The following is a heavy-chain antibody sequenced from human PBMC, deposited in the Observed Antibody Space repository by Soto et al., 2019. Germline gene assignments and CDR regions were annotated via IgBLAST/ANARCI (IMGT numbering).Heavy chain of an antibody. Sequence: QVRLVESGGGVVQPGRSLRLSCTASGFTFSTYAMQWVRQAPGKGLEWVAVVSSEGGTQFYADSVKGRFTISRDNSENSLYLQMNSLTTEDAAIYYCARENYYGGHVIGSLDLWGRGTLVSVSS. D-gene: IGHD3-22*01. CDR1: GFTFSTYA. CDR2: VSSEGGTQ. CDR3: ARENYYGGHVIGSLDL. V-gene: IGHV3-30-3*01. J-gene: IGHJ2*01.